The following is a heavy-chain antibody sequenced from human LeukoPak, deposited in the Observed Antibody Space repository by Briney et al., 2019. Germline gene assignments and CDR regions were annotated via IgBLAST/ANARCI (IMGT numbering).Heavy chain of an antibody. V-gene: IGHV4-30-2*01. Sequence: SQTLSLTCAVSGGSISSGGYSWSWIRQPPGKGLEWIGYIYHSGSTYYNPSLKSRVTISVDRSRNQFSLKLSSVTAADTAMYYCARPYYYGSGSYAFDIWGQGTMVTVSS. CDR2: IYHSGST. D-gene: IGHD3-10*01. J-gene: IGHJ3*02. CDR1: GGSISSGGYS. CDR3: ARPYYYGSGSYAFDI.